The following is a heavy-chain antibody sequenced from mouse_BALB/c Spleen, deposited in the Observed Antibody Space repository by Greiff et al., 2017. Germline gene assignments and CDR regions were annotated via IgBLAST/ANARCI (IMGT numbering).Heavy chain of an antibody. V-gene: IGHV5-9-4*01. J-gene: IGHJ4*01. CDR3: AREGVYYGTPYYYAMDY. D-gene: IGHD2-1*01. CDR2: ISSGGSYT. CDR1: GFTFSSYA. Sequence: EVQLVESGGGLVKPGGSLKLSCAASGFTFSSYAMSWVRQSPEKRLEWVAEISSGGSYTYYPDTVTGRFTISRDNAKNTLYLEMSSLRSEDTAMYYCAREGVYYGTPYYYAMDYWGQGTSVTVSS.